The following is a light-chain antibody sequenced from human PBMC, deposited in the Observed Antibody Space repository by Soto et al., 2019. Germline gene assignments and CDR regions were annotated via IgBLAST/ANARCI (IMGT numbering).Light chain of an antibody. J-gene: IGKJ1*01. CDR2: GAS. Sequence: EFVLTQSPGTLSLSPGERATLSCRASQSVSSSYLAWYQQKPGQAPRLLIYGASSRATGIPDRFSGSGSGTEFTLTISSLQSDDFAVYYCQQYENWPRTFGQGTKVDNK. CDR1: QSVSSSY. V-gene: IGKV3-20*01. CDR3: QQYENWPRT.